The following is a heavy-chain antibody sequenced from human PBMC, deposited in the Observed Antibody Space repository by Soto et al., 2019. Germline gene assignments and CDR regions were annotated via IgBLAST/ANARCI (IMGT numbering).Heavy chain of an antibody. D-gene: IGHD3-10*01. CDR1: GYTFTSYG. V-gene: IGHV1-18*01. Sequence: ASVKVSCKASGYTFTSYGISWVRQAPGQGLEWMGWISAYNGNTNYAQKLQGRVTMTTDTSTSTAYMELRSLRSDDTAVYYCARDTMVRGVNWFDDWGQGTLVPVSS. CDR3: ARDTMVRGVNWFDD. CDR2: ISAYNGNT. J-gene: IGHJ5*02.